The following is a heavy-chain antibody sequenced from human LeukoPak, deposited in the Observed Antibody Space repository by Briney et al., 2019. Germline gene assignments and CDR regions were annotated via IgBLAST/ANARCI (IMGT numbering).Heavy chain of an antibody. J-gene: IGHJ6*03. Sequence: GSLRLSCAASGFTFSSYWMSWVRQAPGKGLEWVANIKQDGSEKYYVDSVKGRFTISRDNAKNSLYLQMNSLRAEDTAVYYCARLQSGSYYAVYYYYMDVWGKGTTVTVSS. CDR2: IKQDGSEK. CDR1: GFTFSSYW. CDR3: ARLQSGSYYAVYYYYMDV. D-gene: IGHD1-26*01. V-gene: IGHV3-7*01.